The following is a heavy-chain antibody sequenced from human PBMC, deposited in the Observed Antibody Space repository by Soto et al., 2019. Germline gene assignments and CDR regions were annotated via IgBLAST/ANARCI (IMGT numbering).Heavy chain of an antibody. CDR1: GGPITSGGYS. J-gene: IGHJ5*02. V-gene: IGHV4-30-2*01. CDR3: ARTMTTSGWFDP. Sequence: LSLTCAVSGGPITSGGYSWSWIRQPPGKGLEWIGYIYHSGGTYYNPSLKSRVTLSIDRTKKQFSLKLKSVTAADTAVYFCARTMTTSGWFDPWGQGTLVTV. D-gene: IGHD4-17*01. CDR2: IYHSGGT.